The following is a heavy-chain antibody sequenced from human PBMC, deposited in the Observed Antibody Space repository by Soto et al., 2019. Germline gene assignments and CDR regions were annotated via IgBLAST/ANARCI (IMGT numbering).Heavy chain of an antibody. D-gene: IGHD3-16*01. J-gene: IGHJ4*02. CDR1: GVTFSSYA. V-gene: IGHV1-69*18. Sequence: QVQLVQSGAELKKPGSSVKVSCSASGVTFSSYAFTWVRQAPGQGLEWMGNIIPVFRTSNYAQGFQGRLTISADESTNTIYMELSSLRAEDTGVYFCAKDGSWDGGGGESWGQGPLVIVSS. CDR2: IIPVFRTS. CDR3: AKDGSWDGGGGES.